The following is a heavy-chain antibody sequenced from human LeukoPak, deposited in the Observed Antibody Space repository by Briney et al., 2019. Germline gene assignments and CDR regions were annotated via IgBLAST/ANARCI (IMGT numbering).Heavy chain of an antibody. CDR3: ARDYRSVLPRYYYYYYMDV. J-gene: IGHJ6*03. Sequence: SETLSLTCTVSGDSISSYYWSWIRQPAGKGLEWIGRIYTSGSTNYNPSLKSRVTMSVDTSKNQFSLKLSSVTAADTAVYYCARDYRSVLPRYYYYYYMDVWGKGTTVTVSS. V-gene: IGHV4-4*07. CDR1: GDSISSYY. D-gene: IGHD6-25*01. CDR2: IYTSGST.